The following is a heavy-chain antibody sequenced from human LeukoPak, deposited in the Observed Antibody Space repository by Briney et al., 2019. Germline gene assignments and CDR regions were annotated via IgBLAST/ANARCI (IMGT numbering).Heavy chain of an antibody. CDR3: ASRGGTRLYYYYMDV. CDR1: GFTFSDYY. CDR2: ISSSSGYI. J-gene: IGHJ6*03. D-gene: IGHD2-15*01. V-gene: IGHV3-21*01. Sequence: GGSLRLSCAASGFTFSDYYMNWIRQAPGKGLEWVSSISSSSGYIYYADSVKGRFTISRDNAKNSLYLQMNSLRAEDTAVYYCASRGGTRLYYYYMDVWGKGTTVTVSS.